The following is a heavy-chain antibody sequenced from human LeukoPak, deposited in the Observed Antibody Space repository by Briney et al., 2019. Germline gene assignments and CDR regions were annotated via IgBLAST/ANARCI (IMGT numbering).Heavy chain of an antibody. J-gene: IGHJ4*02. V-gene: IGHV3-15*01. CDR2: FKIKIDVGTI. Sequence: GGSLRLSCAASAFTFSNAWRNWVRRAPGKGREGFGRFKIKIDVGTIDYAAPVKGRFTISRDDSKTMFYLQMTSLKAEETAVYYCSTSLSSGYYIAYWGEGTLVTVSS. CDR3: STSLSSGYYIAY. D-gene: IGHD3-22*01. CDR1: AFTFSNAW.